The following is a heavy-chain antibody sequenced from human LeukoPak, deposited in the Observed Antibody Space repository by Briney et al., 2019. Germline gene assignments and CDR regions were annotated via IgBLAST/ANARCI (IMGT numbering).Heavy chain of an antibody. Sequence: GASVKVSCKASGYTFPKYGLSWVRQAPGQGLERMGWITENNGNTNYAQKFQGRVTMTTDTSTSTAYMELRSLRSDDTAVYYCARRRYYDILTGSYYYYYMDVWGKGTSVTVSS. V-gene: IGHV1-18*01. J-gene: IGHJ6*03. CDR2: ITENNGNT. D-gene: IGHD3-9*01. CDR1: GYTFPKYG. CDR3: ARRRYYDILTGSYYYYYMDV.